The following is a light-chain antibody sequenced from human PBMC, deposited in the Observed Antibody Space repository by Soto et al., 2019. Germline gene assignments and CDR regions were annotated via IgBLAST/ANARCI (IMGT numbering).Light chain of an antibody. CDR1: SDFVGSFSL. CDR3: CLYVGATTYV. Sequence: AALAQPASVSESPGQSITISCTGKSDFVGSFSLVSWYQQHPGNAPKVMISEGHRRPSGVPDRFSGSSSVTTASLTISGLQADDEADYYCCLYVGATTYVFGTGTKVTV. V-gene: IGLV2-23*01. CDR2: EGH. J-gene: IGLJ1*01.